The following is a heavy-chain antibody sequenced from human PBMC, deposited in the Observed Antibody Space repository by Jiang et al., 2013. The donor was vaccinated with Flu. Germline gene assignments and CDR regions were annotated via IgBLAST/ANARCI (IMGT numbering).Heavy chain of an antibody. CDR3: ARDSADRAFDY. V-gene: IGHV4-31*03. J-gene: IGHJ4*02. D-gene: IGHD3-22*01. Sequence: VKPSQTLSLICTVSGVSMKSDGFYWSWVRQHPGKGLEWIGYIYHTGSAFYNPSLKSRLIISVDTSKNQYSLKLTSVTAADTAVYYCARDSADRAFDYWGQGSLVTVSS. CDR2: IYHTGSA. CDR1: GVSMKSDGFY.